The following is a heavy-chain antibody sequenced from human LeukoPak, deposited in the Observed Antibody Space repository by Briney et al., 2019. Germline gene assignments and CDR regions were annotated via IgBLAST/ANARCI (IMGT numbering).Heavy chain of an antibody. J-gene: IGHJ5*02. CDR2: NNGDGSTT. CDR3: ARDPRNVGLAP. Sequence: HTGGSLRLSCVASGFSLSGYWMYWVRQAPGKGLMYISRNNGDGSTTNYADVVKGRFTMSRDNVKNTLYLQMNSLRDEDTAVYYCARDPRNVGLAPWGQGTLVTVSS. V-gene: IGHV3-74*01. CDR1: GFSLSGYW. D-gene: IGHD2-15*01.